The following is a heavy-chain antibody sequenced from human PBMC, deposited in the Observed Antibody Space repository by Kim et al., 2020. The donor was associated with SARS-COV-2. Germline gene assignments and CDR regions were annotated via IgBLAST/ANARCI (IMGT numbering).Heavy chain of an antibody. CDR1: GFTFGDYA. CDR3: TRDATTVTTWNYYYGMDV. D-gene: IGHD4-17*01. J-gene: IGHJ6*02. CDR2: IRSKAYGGTT. Sequence: GGSLRLSCTASGFTFGDYAMSWFRQAPGKGLEWVGFIRSKAYGGTTEYAASVKGRFTISRDDSKSIAYLQMNSLKTEDTAVYYCTRDATTVTTWNYYYGMDVWGQGTTVTVSS. V-gene: IGHV3-49*03.